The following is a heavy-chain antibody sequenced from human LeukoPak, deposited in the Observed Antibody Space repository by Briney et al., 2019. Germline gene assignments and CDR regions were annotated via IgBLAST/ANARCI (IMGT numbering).Heavy chain of an antibody. V-gene: IGHV4-59*01. CDR2: IDYSGST. J-gene: IGHJ4*02. CDR3: ARHIIYSKKPSFDR. D-gene: IGHD4-11*01. Sequence: SETLSLTCTVSAGSINSYYWSWIRQPPGKGLEWLGYIDYSGSTNYNPSLKSRVTISVDMSKNQFSLQLGSVTAADTTFYYCARHIIYSKKPSFDRWGQGTLVTVSS. CDR1: AGSINSYY.